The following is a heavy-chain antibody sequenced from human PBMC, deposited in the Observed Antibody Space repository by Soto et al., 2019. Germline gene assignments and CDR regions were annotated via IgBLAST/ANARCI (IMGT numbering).Heavy chain of an antibody. Sequence: EVQLVESGGGLVKPGGSLRLSCAASGFTFSSYSMNWVRQAPGKGLEWVSSISSSSSYIYYADSVKGRFTISRDNPKNPLYLQLNSLRAEATAVYYCARGYCSSPSCLVVSNYWYFDLWGRGTLVTVSS. CDR2: ISSSSSYI. V-gene: IGHV3-21*01. CDR1: GFTFSSYS. J-gene: IGHJ2*01. D-gene: IGHD2-2*01. CDR3: ARGYCSSPSCLVVSNYWYFDL.